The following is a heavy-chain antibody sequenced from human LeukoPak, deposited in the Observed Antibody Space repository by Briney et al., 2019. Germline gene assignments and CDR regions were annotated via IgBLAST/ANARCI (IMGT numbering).Heavy chain of an antibody. CDR1: GFTFSRYS. CDR2: IRSSSSTI. CDR3: ARGGLARPNEFDY. D-gene: IGHD3-9*01. Sequence: GGSLRLSCAASGFTFSRYSMNWVRQAPGKGLEWISYIRSSSSTIYYADSVKGRFTISRDNAKNSLYLQMNSLRDEDTAVYYCARGGLARPNEFDYWGQGTLVTVSS. V-gene: IGHV3-48*02. J-gene: IGHJ4*02.